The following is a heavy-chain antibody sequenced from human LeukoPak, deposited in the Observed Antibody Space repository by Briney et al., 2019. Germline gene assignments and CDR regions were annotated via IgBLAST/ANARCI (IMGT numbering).Heavy chain of an antibody. CDR2: IYTSGST. Sequence: KPSETLSLTCTVSGGSISSHYWSWIRQPPGKGLEWIGYIYTSGSTNYNPSLKSRVTISVDTSKNQFSLKLSSVTAADTAVYYCARHSYCSSTSCQMDVWGKGTTVTVSS. D-gene: IGHD2-2*01. CDR1: GGSISSHY. J-gene: IGHJ6*04. V-gene: IGHV4-4*09. CDR3: ARHSYCSSTSCQMDV.